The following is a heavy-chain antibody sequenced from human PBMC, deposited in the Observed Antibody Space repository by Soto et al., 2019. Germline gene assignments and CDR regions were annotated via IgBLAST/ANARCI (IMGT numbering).Heavy chain of an antibody. V-gene: IGHV3-15*01. D-gene: IGHD1-1*01. CDR3: VGTTY. J-gene: IGHJ4*02. CDR1: GFSFSNAW. CDR2: VKTKTEGGTT. Sequence: PGGSLRLSCVMSGFSFSNAWMTWVRQAPGKGLEWVGRVKTKTEGGTTDYAAPVKGRFTISRDDSKSTVSLQMTSMKMEDTAVYYCVGTTYWGQAALVTVFS.